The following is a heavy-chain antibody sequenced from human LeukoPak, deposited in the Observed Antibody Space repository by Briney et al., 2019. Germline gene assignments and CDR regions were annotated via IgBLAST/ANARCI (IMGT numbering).Heavy chain of an antibody. CDR3: ARDRYGDGFAHFDY. D-gene: IGHD5-24*01. CDR1: GYTFTNYA. CDR2: ITPSGAT. J-gene: IGHJ4*02. V-gene: IGHV1-2*02. Sequence: ASVKVSCKASGYTFTNYAMHWVRRVPGQGLEWMGWITPSGATNYPQKFQGRVAITRDTSITTAYMDLSRLTSDDTAVYYCARDRYGDGFAHFDYWGQGALVTVSS.